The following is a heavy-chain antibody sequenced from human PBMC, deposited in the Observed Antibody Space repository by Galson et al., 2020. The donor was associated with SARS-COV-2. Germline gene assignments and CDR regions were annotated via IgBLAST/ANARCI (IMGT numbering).Heavy chain of an antibody. Sequence: IRQPAGKGLEWIGRIYTSGSTNYNPSLKSRVTMSVDTSKNQFSLKLSSVTAADTAVYYCARGPTTFYYYYDSNGYYFDYWGQGTLVTVSS. J-gene: IGHJ4*02. V-gene: IGHV4-4*07. CDR2: IYTSGST. CDR3: ARGPTTFYYYYDSNGYYFDY. D-gene: IGHD3-22*01.